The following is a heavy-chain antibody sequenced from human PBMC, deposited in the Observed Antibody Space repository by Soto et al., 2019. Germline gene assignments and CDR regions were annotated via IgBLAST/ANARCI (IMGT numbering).Heavy chain of an antibody. CDR2: ISRSGGAI. CDR1: GFTFSSYE. D-gene: IGHD1-1*01. CDR3: ARGVAETTVYFDY. J-gene: IGHJ4*02. Sequence: GGSLRLSCAASGFTFSSYEANWVRQAPGKGLEWVSYISRSGGAIYYADSVKGRFTISRDNAKNSLYLQMNSLRVEDTAIYYCARGVAETTVYFDYWGRGTLVTVFS. V-gene: IGHV3-48*03.